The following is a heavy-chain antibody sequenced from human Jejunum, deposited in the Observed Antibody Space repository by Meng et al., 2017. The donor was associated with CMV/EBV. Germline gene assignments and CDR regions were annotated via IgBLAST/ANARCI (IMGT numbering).Heavy chain of an antibody. Sequence: TSGYIFGDHYIDWVRQAPGKGLEWVGLTRNKANSYTTEYAASVQGRFTISRDDSKNSVYLQMNSLKNEDTAVYYCARSNFAYHLDYWGQGTLVTVSS. V-gene: IGHV3-72*01. J-gene: IGHJ4*02. CDR1: GYIFGDHY. CDR3: ARSNFAYHLDY. D-gene: IGHD3-3*02. CDR2: TRNKANSYTT.